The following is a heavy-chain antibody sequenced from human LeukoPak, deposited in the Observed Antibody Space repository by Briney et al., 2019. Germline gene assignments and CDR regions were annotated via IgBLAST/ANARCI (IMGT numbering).Heavy chain of an antibody. Sequence: PSETLSLTCIASGVSIRSYYWSWIRQPPGKGLEWIGYIYYSGSTNYNPSLKSRVTISVDTSKNQFSLKLSSVTAADTAVYYCARGQGYSYGYEWFDPWGQGTLVTVSS. D-gene: IGHD5-18*01. CDR3: ARGQGYSYGYEWFDP. CDR2: IYYSGST. V-gene: IGHV4-59*01. J-gene: IGHJ5*02. CDR1: GVSIRSYY.